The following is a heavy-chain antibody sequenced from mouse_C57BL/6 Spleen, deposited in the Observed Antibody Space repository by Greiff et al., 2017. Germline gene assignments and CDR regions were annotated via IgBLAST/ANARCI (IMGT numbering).Heavy chain of an antibody. J-gene: IGHJ4*01. D-gene: IGHD1-1*01. CDR3: ARNSSTTVYYAIDY. Sequence: VKLQESGPGLVAPSQSLSITCTVSGFSLTSYAISWVRQPPGKGLEWLGVIWTGGGTNYNSALKSRLSISKDNSKSHVFLKMNSLQTDDTARYYCARNSSTTVYYAIDYWGQGTSVTVSS. V-gene: IGHV2-9-1*01. CDR1: GFSLTSYA. CDR2: IWTGGGT.